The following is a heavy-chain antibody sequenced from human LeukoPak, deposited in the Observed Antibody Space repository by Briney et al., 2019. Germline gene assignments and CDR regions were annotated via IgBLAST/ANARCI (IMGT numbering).Heavy chain of an antibody. CDR1: GFIFSSYA. CDR3: VKDRSCINDVCHGHFDY. CDR2: ISGSGGST. D-gene: IGHD2-8*01. Sequence: GGSLRLSCAASGFIFSSYAMSWVRQAPGKGLEWVSTISGSGGSTYYADSVKGRFTISRDNSKNTVYLQMNSLRAEDTAVYYCVKDRSCINDVCHGHFDYWGQGTLVTVSS. V-gene: IGHV3-23*01. J-gene: IGHJ4*02.